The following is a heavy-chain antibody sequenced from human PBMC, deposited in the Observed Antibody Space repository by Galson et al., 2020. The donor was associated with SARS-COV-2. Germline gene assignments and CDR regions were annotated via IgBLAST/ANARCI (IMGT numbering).Heavy chain of an antibody. J-gene: IGHJ3*02. V-gene: IGHV3-48*03. D-gene: IGHD2-15*01. CDR3: ASPYLAAASFFGAFDI. CDR1: GFTFSSYE. CDR2: ISGSGTNI. Sequence: GGSLRLSCAGSGFTFSSYEMNWVRQAPGKGLEWVAYISGSGTNIYYADSVKGRFTISRDNARSSLYLQMTSLKAEDTAVDYCASPYLAAASFFGAFDIWGLGTMVTVSS.